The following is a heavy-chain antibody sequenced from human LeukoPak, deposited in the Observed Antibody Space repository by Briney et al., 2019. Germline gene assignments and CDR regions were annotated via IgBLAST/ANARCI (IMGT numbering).Heavy chain of an antibody. CDR3: AREVGDAAEYFQH. Sequence: ASVKVSCKASGYTFTGYYMHWVGQAPGQGLEWMGWINPNSGCTNYAQKFQGRVTMTRDTSISTAYMELSRLRSDDTAVYYCAREVGDAAEYFQHWGQGTLVTVSS. D-gene: IGHD2-21*02. V-gene: IGHV1-2*02. CDR1: GYTFTGYY. J-gene: IGHJ1*01. CDR2: INPNSGCT.